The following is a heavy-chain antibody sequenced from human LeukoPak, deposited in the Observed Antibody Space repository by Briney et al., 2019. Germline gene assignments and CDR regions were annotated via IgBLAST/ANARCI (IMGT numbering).Heavy chain of an antibody. Sequence: SETLSLTCAVYGGSFSGYYWSWIRQPPGKGLEWIGEINHSGSTKYNPSLKSRVTISGGASKTQLSLKLRSVTAADTAVYYCARALERYYYDSSGYYAHFDYWGQGTLVTVSS. J-gene: IGHJ4*02. CDR3: ARALERYYYDSSGYYAHFDY. CDR2: INHSGST. V-gene: IGHV4-34*01. D-gene: IGHD3-22*01. CDR1: GGSFSGYY.